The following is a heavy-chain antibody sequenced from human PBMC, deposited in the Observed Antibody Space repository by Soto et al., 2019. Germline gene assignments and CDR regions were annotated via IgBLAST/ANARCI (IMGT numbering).Heavy chain of an antibody. J-gene: IGHJ4*02. V-gene: IGHV1-46*01. CDR1: GYTFTSYD. CDR2: INPSGGST. D-gene: IGHD3-22*01. Sequence: QVQLVQSGAEVKKPGASVKVSCKASGYTFTSYDMHWVRQAPGQGLEWMGIINPSGGSTSYAQKFQGKVTMTRDTSKSTVYMELSSLRSEDTAVYYCARGGVGPVTMIVVVRLDYWGQGTLVTVSS. CDR3: ARGGVGPVTMIVVVRLDY.